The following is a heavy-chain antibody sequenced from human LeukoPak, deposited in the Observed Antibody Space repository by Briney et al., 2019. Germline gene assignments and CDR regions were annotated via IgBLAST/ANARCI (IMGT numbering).Heavy chain of an antibody. D-gene: IGHD4/OR15-4a*01. CDR2: IYSSVT. CDR1: GFTFSSNS. J-gene: IGHJ4*02. CDR3: ARRAGAYSHPYDY. V-gene: IGHV3-53*01. Sequence: GGSLRLSCAASGFTFSSNSMSWVRQAPGKGLEWVSFIYSSVTHYSDSVKGRFTISRDNSKNTLSLQMNSLRAEDTAVYYCARRAGAYSHPYDYWGQGTLVTVSS.